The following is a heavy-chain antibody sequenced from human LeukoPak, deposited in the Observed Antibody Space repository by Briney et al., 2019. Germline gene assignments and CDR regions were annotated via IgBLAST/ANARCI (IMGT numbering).Heavy chain of an antibody. V-gene: IGHV4-39*07. CDR2: IYYSGST. Sequence: PSETLSLTCTVSGGSISSSSYYWGWIRQPPGKGLEWIGSIYYSGSTNYNPSLKSRVTISVDTSKNQFSLKLSSVTAADTAVYYCARGMPPVHYDFWSGYDVYLDYWGQGTLVTVSS. CDR1: GGSISSSSYY. CDR3: ARGMPPVHYDFWSGYDVYLDY. D-gene: IGHD3-3*01. J-gene: IGHJ4*02.